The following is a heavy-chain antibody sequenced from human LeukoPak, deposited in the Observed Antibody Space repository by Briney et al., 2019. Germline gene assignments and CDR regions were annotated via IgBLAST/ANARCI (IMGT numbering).Heavy chain of an antibody. V-gene: IGHV4-59*01. J-gene: IGHJ6*02. Sequence: SETLSLTCTVSGGSISSYYWSWIRQPPGKGLEWIGYIYYSGSTNYNPSLKSRVTISVDTSKNQFSLKLSSVTAADTAVYYCARLYYYGMDVWGQGTTVTVSS. CDR3: ARLYYYGMDV. CDR1: GGSISSYY. CDR2: IYYSGST.